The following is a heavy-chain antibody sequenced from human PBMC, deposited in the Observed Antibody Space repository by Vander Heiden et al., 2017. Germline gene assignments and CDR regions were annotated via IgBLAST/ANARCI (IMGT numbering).Heavy chain of an antibody. J-gene: IGHJ5*02. V-gene: IGHV1-69*01. D-gene: IGHD3-9*01. CDR1: GGTFSSYA. CDR2: IIPIFGTA. Sequence: SGGTFSSYAISWVRQAPGQGLEWMGGIIPIFGTANYAQKFQGRVTITADESTSTAYMELSSLRSEDTAVYYCARDQYLFNWFDPWGQGTLVTVSS. CDR3: ARDQYLFNWFDP.